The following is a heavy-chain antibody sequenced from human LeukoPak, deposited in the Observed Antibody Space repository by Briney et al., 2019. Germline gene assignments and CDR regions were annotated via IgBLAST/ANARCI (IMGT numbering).Heavy chain of an antibody. CDR2: IYYSGST. Sequence: SETLSLTCTVSGGSISSYYWSWIRQPPGKGLEWIGYIYYSGSTNYNPSLKSRVTISVDTSKNQFSLKLSSVTAADTAVYYCARDTYDFWLLNWGQGTLVTVSS. D-gene: IGHD3-3*01. CDR3: ARDTYDFWLLN. V-gene: IGHV4-59*01. J-gene: IGHJ4*02. CDR1: GGSISSYY.